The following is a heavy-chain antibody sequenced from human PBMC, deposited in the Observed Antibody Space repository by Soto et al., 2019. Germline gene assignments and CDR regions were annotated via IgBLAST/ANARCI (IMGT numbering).Heavy chain of an antibody. D-gene: IGHD3-22*01. J-gene: IGHJ3*02. CDR1: GFSFSDYT. Sequence: TGGSLRLSCAASGFSFSDYTMNWFRQAPGKGLEWVSSITGSSDYTYYSGSVKGRFTISRDNAKNSLYLQMNSLRAEDTAVYYCARESYYDSSGYPGAFDIWGQGTMVTVSS. V-gene: IGHV3-21*06. CDR3: ARESYYDSSGYPGAFDI. CDR2: ITGSSDYT.